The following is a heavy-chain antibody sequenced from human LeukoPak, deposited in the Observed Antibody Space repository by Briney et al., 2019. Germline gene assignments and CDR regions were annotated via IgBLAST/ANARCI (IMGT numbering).Heavy chain of an antibody. CDR2: IYYSGST. Sequence: PSETLSLTCTVSGGSISSYYWSWIRQPPGKGLEWIGYIYYSGSTNYNPSLKSLVTISVDTSKNQFSLKLSSVTAADTAVYYCASGPYCSSTSCYGWYVDYWGQGTLVTVSS. CDR3: ASGPYCSSTSCYGWYVDY. D-gene: IGHD2-2*01. J-gene: IGHJ4*02. V-gene: IGHV4-59*01. CDR1: GGSISSYY.